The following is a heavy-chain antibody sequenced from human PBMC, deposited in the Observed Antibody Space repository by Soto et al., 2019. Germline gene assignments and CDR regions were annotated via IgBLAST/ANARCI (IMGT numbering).Heavy chain of an antibody. D-gene: IGHD3-3*01. CDR1: GFTFNIYA. CDR2: ISGSGGST. J-gene: IGHJ5*02. CDR3: AKEGLELRFLEWLYNWFDP. V-gene: IGHV3-23*01. Sequence: GGSMRISCAASGFTFNIYAMSWVLQAPGKGLEWVSAISGSGGSTYYADSVKGRFTISRDNSKNTLYLQMNSLRAEDTAVYYCAKEGLELRFLEWLYNWFDPWGQGTLVPSPQ.